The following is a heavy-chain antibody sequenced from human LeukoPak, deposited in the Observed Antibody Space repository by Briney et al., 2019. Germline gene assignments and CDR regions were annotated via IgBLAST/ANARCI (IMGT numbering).Heavy chain of an antibody. J-gene: IGHJ3*02. CDR1: GFIFSSYG. CDR2: TRYDGSNK. Sequence: GGSLRLFCAASGFIFSSYGMHWVRQAPGKGVEWVAFTRYDGSNKYYADSVKGRFTISRDNSKNTLYLQMNSLRAEDTAVYYCARSQYCSGGSCRPFYGAFDIWGQGTTVTVSS. D-gene: IGHD2-15*01. CDR3: ARSQYCSGGSCRPFYGAFDI. V-gene: IGHV3-30*02.